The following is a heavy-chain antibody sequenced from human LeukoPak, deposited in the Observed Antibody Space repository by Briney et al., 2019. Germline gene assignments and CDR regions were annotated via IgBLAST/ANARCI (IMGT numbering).Heavy chain of an antibody. D-gene: IGHD3-16*01. CDR1: GGSISSGGYY. J-gene: IGHJ4*02. CDR3: ARQGGPSLFFDY. Sequence: SETLSLTCTVSGGSISSGGYYWSWIRQHPGKGLEWIGYIYYSGTTYYSPSLKSRVTISVDTSKNQFSPKLSSVTAADTAVYYCARQGGPSLFFDYWGQGTLVTVSS. V-gene: IGHV4-31*03. CDR2: IYYSGTT.